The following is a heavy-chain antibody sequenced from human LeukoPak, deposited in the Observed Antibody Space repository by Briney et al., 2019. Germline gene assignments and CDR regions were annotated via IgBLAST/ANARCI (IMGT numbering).Heavy chain of an antibody. CDR2: INHSGST. V-gene: IGHV4-34*01. J-gene: IGHJ4*02. CDR1: GGSFSGYY. CDR3: ARDPDY. Sequence: SETLSLTCAVYGGSFSGYYWSWIRQPPGKGLEWIGEINHSGSTNYNPSLKSRVTISVDTSKNQFSLKLSSVTAADTAVYYCARDPDYWGQGTLVTVSS.